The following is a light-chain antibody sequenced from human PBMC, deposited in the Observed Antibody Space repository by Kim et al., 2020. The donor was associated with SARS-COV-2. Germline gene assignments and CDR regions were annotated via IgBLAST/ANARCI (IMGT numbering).Light chain of an antibody. Sequence: SYELTQPPSVSVSPGQTARITCSGDALPKQYAYWYQQKPGQAPLLVIYKDSERPSGIPERFSGSSSGTTVTLTISGVQAEDEADYYCQSADSSGTYRVFGGGTQLTVL. V-gene: IGLV3-25*03. CDR2: KDS. CDR1: ALPKQY. J-gene: IGLJ3*02. CDR3: QSADSSGTYRV.